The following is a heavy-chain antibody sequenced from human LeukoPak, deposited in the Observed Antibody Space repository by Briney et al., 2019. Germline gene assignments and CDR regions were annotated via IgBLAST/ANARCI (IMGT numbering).Heavy chain of an antibody. CDR3: GTVSAAGVHYYYYYMDV. CDR2: IYYSGST. CDR1: GGSISSYY. D-gene: IGHD6-13*01. J-gene: IGHJ6*03. Sequence: SETLSLTCTVSGGSISSYYWSWIRQPPGKGLEWIGYIYYSGSTNYNPSLKSRVTISVDKSKNQFSLKLSSVTAADTAVYYCGTVSAAGVHYYYYYMDVRGKGTTVTVSS. V-gene: IGHV4-59*01.